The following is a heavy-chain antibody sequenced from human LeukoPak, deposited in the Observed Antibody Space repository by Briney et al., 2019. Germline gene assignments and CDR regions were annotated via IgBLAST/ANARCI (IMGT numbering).Heavy chain of an antibody. V-gene: IGHV1-46*01. Sequence: ASEKVSCKASGYTFTSYYMHWVRQAPGQGLEWMGIINTSGGSTTYAQKFKGRVTTTRDTTTSNVYMELSSLRSEDTAVYYCANSGYNTFYGMDVWGQGTTVTVSS. CDR2: INTSGGST. CDR1: GYTFTSYY. J-gene: IGHJ6*02. D-gene: IGHD3-22*01. CDR3: ANSGYNTFYGMDV.